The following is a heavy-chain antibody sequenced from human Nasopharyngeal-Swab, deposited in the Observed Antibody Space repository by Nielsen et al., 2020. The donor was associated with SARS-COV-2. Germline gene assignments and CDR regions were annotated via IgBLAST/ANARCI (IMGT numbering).Heavy chain of an antibody. V-gene: IGHV4-31*02. Sequence: WIRQPPGKGLEWIAYIYYSGSTYYNPSLKSRVTISVDTSKNQFSLKLSSVTAADTAVYYCARQSWAGYYYDSSGYMDVWGKGTTVTVSS. J-gene: IGHJ6*04. CDR2: IYYSGST. CDR3: ARQSWAGYYYDSSGYMDV. D-gene: IGHD3-22*01.